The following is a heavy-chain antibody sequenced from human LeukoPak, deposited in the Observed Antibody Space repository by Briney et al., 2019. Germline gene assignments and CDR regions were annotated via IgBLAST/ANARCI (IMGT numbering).Heavy chain of an antibody. CDR3: AAVQVGANYYFDY. V-gene: IGHV1-58*02. Sequence: ASVKVSCKSSGFTFTSSAMQWVRQGRGQRLEWIGWIVVGSGNTNYAQKFQERVTITRDMSTSRAYMELSSLRSEDTAVYYCAAVQVGANYYFDYWGQGTLVTVSS. CDR1: GFTFTSSA. CDR2: IVVGSGNT. J-gene: IGHJ4*02. D-gene: IGHD1-26*01.